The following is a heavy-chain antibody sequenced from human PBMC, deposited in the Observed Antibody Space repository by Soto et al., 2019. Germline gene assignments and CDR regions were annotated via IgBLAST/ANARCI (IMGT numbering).Heavy chain of an antibody. D-gene: IGHD1-26*01. CDR1: GFTFSRYE. CDR3: ARGGSGSYFWYFDL. J-gene: IGHJ2*01. CDR2: ISSSSSTL. Sequence: GGSLRLSCAVSGFTFSRYEMNWVRQAPGKGLEWVSYISSSSSTLYYADSVKGRFTISRDNAKNSLYLQMNSLRAEDTAVYYCARGGSGSYFWYFDLWGRGTLVAVSS. V-gene: IGHV3-48*03.